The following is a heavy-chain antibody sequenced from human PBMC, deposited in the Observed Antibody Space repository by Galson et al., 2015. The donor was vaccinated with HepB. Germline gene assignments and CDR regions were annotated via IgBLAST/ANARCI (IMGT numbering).Heavy chain of an antibody. V-gene: IGHV1-2*02. CDR3: ARALPYYYDGSGYKYYFDY. CDR1: GYTFTGYY. Sequence: SVKVSCKASGYTFTGYYIHWVRQAPGQGLEWMGRINPNSGGTDYAQEFQGRVTMTSDTSIRTAYMELSRLRSDDTAMYYCARALPYYYDGSGYKYYFDYWGRGTLVTVSS. CDR2: INPNSGGT. D-gene: IGHD3-22*01. J-gene: IGHJ4*02.